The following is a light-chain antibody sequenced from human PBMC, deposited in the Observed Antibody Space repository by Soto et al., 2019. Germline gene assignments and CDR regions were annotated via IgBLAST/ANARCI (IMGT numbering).Light chain of an antibody. Sequence: QSVLTQPPSVSAALGQRVTISCSGGSSKIGINYESWNRHRPGTATKLLIFDNNKRPSGIPDRFSGSKSGTSATLGITGLQTGDEADYYCGTWDSSLSALWVFGTGTKLTVL. CDR2: DNN. CDR1: SSKIGINY. CDR3: GTWDSSLSALWV. V-gene: IGLV1-51*01. J-gene: IGLJ1*01.